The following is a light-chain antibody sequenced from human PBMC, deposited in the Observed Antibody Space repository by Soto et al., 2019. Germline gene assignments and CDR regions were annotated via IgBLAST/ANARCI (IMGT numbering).Light chain of an antibody. CDR2: AAT. CDR3: QQVDNFPLT. CDR1: QDVRTW. J-gene: IGKJ3*01. Sequence: IQMTQFPSSVSASVGDRVTITCRASQDVRTWLAWYQQRPGKAPKVLIHAATILQSGVPSRFSGSGAGTEFTLTITNLQPDDFATYYCQQVDNFPLTFGPGTKVD. V-gene: IGKV1-12*01.